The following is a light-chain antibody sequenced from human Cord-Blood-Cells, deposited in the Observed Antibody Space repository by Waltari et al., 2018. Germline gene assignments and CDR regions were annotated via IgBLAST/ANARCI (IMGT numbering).Light chain of an antibody. Sequence: EIVMPHSSLSLPVTHGEPASISWCSSQSLLPSKGYNYLDWYLQKPGQSPQLLIYLGSNRAAGVPDRFSGSGSGTDFTLKISRVEAEDVGVYYCMQALQTQYSFGQGTKLEIK. V-gene: IGKV2-28*01. CDR3: MQALQTQYS. CDR1: QSLLPSKGYNY. J-gene: IGKJ2*03. CDR2: LGS.